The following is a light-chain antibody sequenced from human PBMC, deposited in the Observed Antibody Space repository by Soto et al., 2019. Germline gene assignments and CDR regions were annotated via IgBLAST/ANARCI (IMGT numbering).Light chain of an antibody. CDR1: QSVSSSY. CDR3: QQYGSSLT. V-gene: IGKV3-20*01. CDR2: GAS. Sequence: EIVLTQSPGTLSLSPGERATLSCRASQSVSSSYLAWYQKKPGHAPRLLIYGASSRATGIPDRFSGSGSGTYFTLTISRMEPEDFAVDYGQQYGSSLTCGGGTKVEIK. J-gene: IGKJ4*01.